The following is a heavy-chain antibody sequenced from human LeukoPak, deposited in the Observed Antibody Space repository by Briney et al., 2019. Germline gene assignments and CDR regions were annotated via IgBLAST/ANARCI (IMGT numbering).Heavy chain of an antibody. V-gene: IGHV4-34*01. CDR1: GGSFSGYY. Sequence: SETLSLTCAVYGGSFSGYYWSWIRQPPGKGLEWIGEINHSGSTNYNPSLKSRVTISVDTSKNQFSLKLSSVTAADTAVYYCARGRAAQPGYNWFDPWGQGTLVTVSS. J-gene: IGHJ5*02. CDR2: INHSGST. D-gene: IGHD1-14*01. CDR3: ARGRAAQPGYNWFDP.